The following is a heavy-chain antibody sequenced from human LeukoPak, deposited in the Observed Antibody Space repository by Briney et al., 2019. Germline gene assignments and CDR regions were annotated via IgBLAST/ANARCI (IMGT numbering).Heavy chain of an antibody. CDR2: IYYSGST. J-gene: IGHJ4*02. Sequence: PSETLSLTCTVSGGSISSSSYYWGWIRQPPGKGLEWIGSIYYSGSTYYNPSLKSRVTISVDTSKNQFSLKLSSVTAADTAVYYCALTNDYGDYFDYWGQGTLVTVSS. CDR3: ALTNDYGDYFDY. D-gene: IGHD4-17*01. V-gene: IGHV4-39*07. CDR1: GGSISSSSYY.